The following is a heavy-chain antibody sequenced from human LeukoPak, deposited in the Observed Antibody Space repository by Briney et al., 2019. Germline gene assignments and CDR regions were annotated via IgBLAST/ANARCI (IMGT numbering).Heavy chain of an antibody. CDR3: ARWTNFHAFDI. Sequence: GGSLRLSCAASGFTFSSHWMHWVRQAPGKGLVWVSRISSDGTNTNYADSVKGRFTISRDDSKNTVYLQMNSLRAEDTAVYYCARWTNFHAFDIWGQGTLVTVSS. CDR1: GFTFSSHW. CDR2: ISSDGTNT. D-gene: IGHD1-1*01. V-gene: IGHV3-74*01. J-gene: IGHJ3*02.